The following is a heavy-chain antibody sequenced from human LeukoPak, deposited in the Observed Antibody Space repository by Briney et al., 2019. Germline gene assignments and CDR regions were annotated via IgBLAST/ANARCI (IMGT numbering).Heavy chain of an antibody. CDR3: ASVRLPTRYYYDSSGYYFDY. Sequence: GGSLRLSCAASGFTFSDYYMSWIRQAPGKGLEWVSYISSSGSTIYYADSVKGRFTISRDNAKNSLYLQMNSLRAEDTAVYYCASVRLPTRYYYDSSGYYFDYWGQGTLVTVSS. CDR2: ISSSGSTI. V-gene: IGHV3-11*01. CDR1: GFTFSDYY. J-gene: IGHJ4*02. D-gene: IGHD3-22*01.